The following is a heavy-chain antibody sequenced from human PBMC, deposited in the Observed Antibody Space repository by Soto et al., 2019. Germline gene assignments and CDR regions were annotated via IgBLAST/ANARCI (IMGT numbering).Heavy chain of an antibody. CDR3: ARLEGLATISYYFDY. J-gene: IGHJ4*02. V-gene: IGHV4-39*01. Sequence: SETLSLTCTVSGGSISSSSYDGGWIRQPPGKGLEWIGSVYYSGSTYYNPSLKSRVTISVDKSKNQFSLKLSSVTAADTAVYYCARLEGLATISYYFDYWGQGTLVTVSS. D-gene: IGHD3-9*01. CDR2: VYYSGST. CDR1: GGSISSSSYD.